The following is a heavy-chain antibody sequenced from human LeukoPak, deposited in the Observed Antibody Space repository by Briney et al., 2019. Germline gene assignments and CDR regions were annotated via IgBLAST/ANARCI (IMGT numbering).Heavy chain of an antibody. Sequence: GGSLRLSCAASGFTFSSYEMNWVRQAPAKGLEWVSYISSSGTTIYYADSVKGRFTISRDNAKNSLYLRMNSLRAEDTAVYYCARIVVPGLGLDPWGQGTLVTVSS. J-gene: IGHJ5*02. CDR1: GFTFSSYE. CDR2: ISSSGTTI. CDR3: ARIVVPGLGLDP. V-gene: IGHV3-48*03. D-gene: IGHD2-15*01.